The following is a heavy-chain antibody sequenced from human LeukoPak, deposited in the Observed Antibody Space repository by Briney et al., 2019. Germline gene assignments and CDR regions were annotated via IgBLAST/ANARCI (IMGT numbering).Heavy chain of an antibody. CDR3: ARVDCSGDSCYSAGY. J-gene: IGHJ4*02. CDR1: GYTFFYYG. D-gene: IGHD2-15*01. V-gene: IGHV1-18*01. Sequence: GASVKVSCKASGYTFFYYGVTWVRQVPGQGLEWMGWISVDNGKPNYAQKLQGRVTLTTDISTSTAYMELRSLRSDDTAVYYCARVDCSGDSCYSAGYWGQGTLVTVSS. CDR2: ISVDNGKP.